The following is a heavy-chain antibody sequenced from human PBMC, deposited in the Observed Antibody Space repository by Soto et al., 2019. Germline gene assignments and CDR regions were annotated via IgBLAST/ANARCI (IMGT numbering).Heavy chain of an antibody. J-gene: IGHJ3*02. CDR3: ARDRGGDLKAFDI. D-gene: IGHD3-10*01. Sequence: EVQLVESGGGLVKPGGSLRLSCAASGFTFSSYSMNWVRQAPGKGVEWVSSISSSSSYIYCADSVKGRFTISRDNAKNSLHLQRNSRRAEDTAVYYCARDRGGDLKAFDIWGQGTMVTVSS. V-gene: IGHV3-21*01. CDR1: GFTFSSYS. CDR2: ISSSSSYI.